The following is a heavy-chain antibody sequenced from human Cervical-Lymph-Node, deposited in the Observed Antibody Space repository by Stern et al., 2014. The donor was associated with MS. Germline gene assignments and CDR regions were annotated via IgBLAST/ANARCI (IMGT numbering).Heavy chain of an antibody. V-gene: IGHV3-23*01. Sequence: EVQLLESGGGLVQPGGSLRLSCAASGFTFSSYAMSWVRQAPGKGLEWVSAISGSGGSTYYADSLKGRFTISRDNSKNTLYLQMNSLRAEDTAVYYCANNVVATQDFDYWGQGTLVTVSS. J-gene: IGHJ4*02. D-gene: IGHD5-12*01. CDR3: ANNVVATQDFDY. CDR2: ISGSGGST. CDR1: GFTFSSYA.